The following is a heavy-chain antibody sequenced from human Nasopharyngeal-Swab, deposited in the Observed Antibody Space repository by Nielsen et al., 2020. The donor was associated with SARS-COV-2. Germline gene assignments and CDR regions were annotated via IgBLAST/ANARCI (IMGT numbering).Heavy chain of an antibody. J-gene: IGHJ6*02. D-gene: IGHD6-19*01. CDR2: IIPIFGTA. V-gene: IGHV1-69*13. CDR3: ARDRPYSSGFGTGMDV. Sequence: SVKVSCKASGGTFSSYAISWVRQAPGQGLEWMGGIIPIFGTANYAQKFQGRVTITADESTSTAYMELSSLRSEDTAVYYCARDRPYSSGFGTGMDVWAKGPRSPSP. CDR1: GGTFSSYA.